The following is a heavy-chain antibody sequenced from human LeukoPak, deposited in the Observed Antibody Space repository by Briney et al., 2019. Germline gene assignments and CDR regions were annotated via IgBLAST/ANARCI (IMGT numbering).Heavy chain of an antibody. CDR2: ISAYNGNT. CDR1: GYTFTNYG. D-gene: IGHD6-13*01. V-gene: IGHV1-18*01. J-gene: IGHJ4*02. CDR3: ARETGYSSGWYDDY. Sequence: ASVKVSCKASGYTFTNYGINWVRQAPGQGLEWMGWISAYNGNTKYAQRVQGRVTLTTDTSTRTAYMELRSLRFDDTAVYYCARETGYSSGWYDDYWGQGTLVTVSS.